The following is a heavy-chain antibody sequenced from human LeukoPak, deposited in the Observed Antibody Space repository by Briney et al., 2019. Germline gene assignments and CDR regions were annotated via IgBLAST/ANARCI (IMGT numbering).Heavy chain of an antibody. CDR2: ISYDGSNK. CDR3: AKDRRQLVDY. CDR1: GFTFSSYA. D-gene: IGHD6-6*01. Sequence: GGSLRLSCAASGFTFSSYAMHWVRQAPGKGLDWVAIISYDGSNKYYADSVKGRFTISRDNSKNTLYLQMNSLRAEDTAVYYCAKDRRQLVDYWGQGTLVTVSS. J-gene: IGHJ4*02. V-gene: IGHV3-30-3*01.